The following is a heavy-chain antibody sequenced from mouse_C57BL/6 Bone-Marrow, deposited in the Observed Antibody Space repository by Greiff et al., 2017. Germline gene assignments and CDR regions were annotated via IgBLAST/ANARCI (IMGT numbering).Heavy chain of an antibody. J-gene: IGHJ1*03. CDR3: ARQNYCSYDEYFDV. Sequence: EVQGVESGGGLVQPGGSLKLSCAASGFTFSDYYMSWVRQTPEKRLEWVAYISNGGGSTYYPDTVKGRFTISRDNAKNTLYLQMSRLKSEDTAMYYCARQNYCSYDEYFDVWGTGTTVTVSS. CDR2: ISNGGGST. CDR1: GFTFSDYY. D-gene: IGHD2-12*01. V-gene: IGHV5-12*01.